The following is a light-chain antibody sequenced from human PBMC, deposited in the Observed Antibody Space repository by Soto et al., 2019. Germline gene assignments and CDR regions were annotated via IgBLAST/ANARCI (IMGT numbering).Light chain of an antibody. CDR3: QQYGSSPPT. CDR1: QSVSNNY. Sequence: EIVLTQSPGTLSLSPGERATLSCRASQSVSNNYLAWYQQKPGQAPRLLIYDASSRATGIPDRFSGSGSGTDFTLTISRLEPEDFAVYYCQQYGSSPPTFGQGTKVDIK. J-gene: IGKJ1*01. V-gene: IGKV3-20*01. CDR2: DAS.